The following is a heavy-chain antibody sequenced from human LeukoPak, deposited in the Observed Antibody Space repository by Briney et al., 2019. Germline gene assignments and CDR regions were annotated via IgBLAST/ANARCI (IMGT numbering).Heavy chain of an antibody. CDR3: ATARYSSGWYGGFDY. V-gene: IGHV1-24*01. Sequence: SVKVSCKVSGYTLTELSMHWVRQAPAKGLEWMGGFDPEDGETIYAQKFQGRVTMTEDTSTDTAYMELSSLRSEDTAVYYCATARYSSGWYGGFDYWGEGTLVTVSS. CDR1: GYTLTELS. CDR2: FDPEDGET. J-gene: IGHJ4*02. D-gene: IGHD6-19*01.